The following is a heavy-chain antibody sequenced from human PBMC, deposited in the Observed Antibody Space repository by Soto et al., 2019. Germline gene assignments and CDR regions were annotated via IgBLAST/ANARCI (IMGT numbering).Heavy chain of an antibody. Sequence: GGSLRLSCSASGFTFNTFAMHWVRQTPGKGLEFVSAISSNGGNTYYADSVKGRFAISRDNSKNTLYLQMYSLRPEDTALYYCVKEGYMRSDWYGQFDCWGQGTLGTVSS. CDR2: ISSNGGNT. CDR3: VKEGYMRSDWYGQFDC. J-gene: IGHJ4*02. V-gene: IGHV3-64D*06. D-gene: IGHD6-19*01. CDR1: GFTFNTFA.